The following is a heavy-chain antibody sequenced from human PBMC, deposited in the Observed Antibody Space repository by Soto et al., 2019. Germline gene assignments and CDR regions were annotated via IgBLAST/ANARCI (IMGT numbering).Heavy chain of an antibody. CDR1: GGSISSSSYY. Sequence: SETLSLTCTVSGGSISSSSYYWGWIRQPPGKGLEWIGSIYYSGSTYYNPSLKSRVTISVDTSKNQFSLKLSSVTAADTAVYYCARSPIVVVPAAIKGAFDIWGQGTMVTVSS. D-gene: IGHD2-2*02. J-gene: IGHJ3*02. CDR3: ARSPIVVVPAAIKGAFDI. V-gene: IGHV4-39*07. CDR2: IYYSGST.